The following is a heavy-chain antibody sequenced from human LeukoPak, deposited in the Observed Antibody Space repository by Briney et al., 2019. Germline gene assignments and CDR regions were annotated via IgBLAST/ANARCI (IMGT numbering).Heavy chain of an antibody. D-gene: IGHD6-19*01. V-gene: IGHV3-49*03. CDR1: GCTYGDYA. CDR2: MKSKAYGRTT. Sequence: GGSQRLSCTASGCTYGDYAMSWFRQAPGKGLEGGCYMKSKAYGRTTEYAASEKGRFTNSRDDSKSIAYLQMNSLKTEDTAVYYCTRYSSGFYWGQGTMVTVSS. CDR3: TRYSSGFY. J-gene: IGHJ4*02.